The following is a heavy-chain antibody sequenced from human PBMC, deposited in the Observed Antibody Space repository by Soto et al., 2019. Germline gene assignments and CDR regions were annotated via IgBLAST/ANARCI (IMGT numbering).Heavy chain of an antibody. D-gene: IGHD2-15*01. CDR3: ARRDGISGPEGY. V-gene: IGHV3-30-3*01. CDR2: ISYDGSNK. Sequence: QVQLVESGGGVVQPGRSLRLSCATSGFTFSSYAMHWVRQAPGKGPEWVAIISYDGSNKYYADSVKGRFIISRDNSKNTLFLQMNSLRTEDTAVYHCARRDGISGPEGYWGQGTLVTVSS. J-gene: IGHJ4*02. CDR1: GFTFSSYA.